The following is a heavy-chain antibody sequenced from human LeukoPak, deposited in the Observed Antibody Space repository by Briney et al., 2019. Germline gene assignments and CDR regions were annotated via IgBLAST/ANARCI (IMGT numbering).Heavy chain of an antibody. D-gene: IGHD4-17*01. CDR1: GYTFTSYG. V-gene: IGHV1-8*02. J-gene: IGHJ4*02. CDR2: MNPKSGNT. CDR3: ARNGDFDS. Sequence: ASVKVSCKASGYTFTSYGISWVRQAPGQGLEWMGWMNPKSGNTGYAQKFQGRVTMTKNTSTGTAYMELRSLRSEDTAVYYCARNGDFDSWGQGTLVTVSS.